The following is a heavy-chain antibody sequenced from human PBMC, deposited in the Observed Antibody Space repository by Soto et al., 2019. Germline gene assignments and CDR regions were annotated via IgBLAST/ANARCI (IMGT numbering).Heavy chain of an antibody. J-gene: IGHJ6*02. CDR3: ARGVYKDYYYYGMDV. D-gene: IGHD6-6*01. CDR2: ISAYNGNT. CDR1: GYTFTSYG. V-gene: IGHV1-18*04. Sequence: ASVKVSCKASGYTFTSYGISWVRQAPGQGLEWMGWISAYNGNTNYAQKLQGRVTMTTDTSTSTAYMELRSLRSDDTAVYYCARGVYKDYYYYGMDVWGQGTTVTVLL.